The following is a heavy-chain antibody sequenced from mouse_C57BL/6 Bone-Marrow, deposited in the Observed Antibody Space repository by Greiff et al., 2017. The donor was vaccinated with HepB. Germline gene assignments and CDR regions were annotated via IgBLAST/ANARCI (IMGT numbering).Heavy chain of an antibody. CDR2: ISNGGGST. CDR1: GFTFSDYY. Sequence: EVKLVESGGGLVQPGGSLKLSCAASGFTFSDYYMYWVRQTPEKRLEWVAYISNGGGSTYYLDTVKGRFTISRDNAKNTLYLQMSRLKSEDTAMYYCARQTSYDYDGYYAMDYWGQGTSVTVSS. D-gene: IGHD2-4*01. CDR3: ARQTSYDYDGYYAMDY. V-gene: IGHV5-12*01. J-gene: IGHJ4*01.